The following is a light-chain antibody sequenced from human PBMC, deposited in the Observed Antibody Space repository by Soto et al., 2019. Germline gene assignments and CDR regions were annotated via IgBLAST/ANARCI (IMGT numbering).Light chain of an antibody. CDR2: AAS. Sequence: DIQMTQPPSSLSASVGDRVTITCRASQSISSYLNWYQQKPGKAPKLLIYAASSLQSGVPSRFSGSGSGTDFTLTISSLQPEDFATYYCQQSYPRLTFGGGTKVEIK. CDR1: QSISSY. J-gene: IGKJ4*01. CDR3: QQSYPRLT. V-gene: IGKV1-39*01.